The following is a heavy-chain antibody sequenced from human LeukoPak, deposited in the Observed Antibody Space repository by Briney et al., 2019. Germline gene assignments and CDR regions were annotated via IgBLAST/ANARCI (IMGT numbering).Heavy chain of an antibody. J-gene: IGHJ6*03. D-gene: IGHD1/OR15-1a*01. Sequence: GESLKISCKPSGYSFTSYWIAWVRQMPGKGLEWMGMIYPGDSDITYSPSFQGQVTISADKSINTAYLEWSSLKASDTAIYYCARQRNRDNWNIGYHYFYYMDVWGKGTTITVSS. CDR3: ARQRNRDNWNIGYHYFYYMDV. CDR1: GYSFTSYW. V-gene: IGHV5-51*01. CDR2: IYPGDSDI.